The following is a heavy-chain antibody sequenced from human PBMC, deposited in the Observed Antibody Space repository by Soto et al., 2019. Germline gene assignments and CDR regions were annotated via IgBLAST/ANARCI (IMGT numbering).Heavy chain of an antibody. D-gene: IGHD1-26*01. CDR3: SADHPHMAMGWPV. CDR2: IVVVSGST. CDR1: GFDFGSFG. J-gene: IGHJ6*02. V-gene: IGHV1-58*02. Sequence: QMQLVQSAAEVREPGTSVRVSCRASGFDFGSFGIQFLRQTRGRGLEWIGWIVVVSGSTNYARQFQGRVATYRDMSSSTAYLDLYDLKSDDTAVYFCSADHPHMAMGWPVWGQGTTVTVSS.